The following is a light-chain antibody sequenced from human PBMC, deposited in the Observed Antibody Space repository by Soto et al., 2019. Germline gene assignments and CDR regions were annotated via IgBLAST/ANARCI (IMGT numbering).Light chain of an antibody. CDR1: SSDVGGYNY. V-gene: IGLV2-8*01. CDR3: SSFEASNNLL. J-gene: IGLJ2*01. CDR2: EVS. Sequence: QSALTQPPSASGSPGQSVTISCTGTSSDVGGYNYVSWYQQHPGKAPKLMIYEVSKRPSGVPDRFSGSKSGNTASLTVSGIEVEDEADYYCSSFEASNNLLFGGGTKLTVL.